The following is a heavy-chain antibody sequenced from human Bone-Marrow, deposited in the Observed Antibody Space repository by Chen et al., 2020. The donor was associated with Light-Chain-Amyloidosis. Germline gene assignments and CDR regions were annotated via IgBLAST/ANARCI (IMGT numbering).Heavy chain of an antibody. D-gene: IGHD5-18*01. CDR2: IYSGGST. V-gene: IGHV3-53*02. CDR1: GFSVCRSY. CDR3: ATEGRDPGYSYGYLNY. J-gene: IGHJ4*02. Sequence: EVHLVETGGALIQPGGSLRPPCAASGFSVCRSYMSWVRQAPGKGLEWVSLIYSGGSTYYADFVKGRFTISRDSSKNTVYLQMNSLRAEDTALYYCATEGRDPGYSYGYLNYWGQGTLVTVSS.